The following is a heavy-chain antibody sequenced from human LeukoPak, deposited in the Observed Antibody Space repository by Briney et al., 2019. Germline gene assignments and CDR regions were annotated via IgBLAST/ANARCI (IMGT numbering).Heavy chain of an antibody. D-gene: IGHD6-25*01. CDR3: ARGPSGIAADLFYYYYGMDV. Sequence: ASVKVSCKASGYTFTSYGISWVRQAPGQGLEWMGWISAYNGNTNYAQKLQGRVTMTTDTSTSTAYMELRSLRSDDTAVYYCARGPSGIAADLFYYYYGMDVWGQGTTSPSP. V-gene: IGHV1-18*01. CDR1: GYTFTSYG. CDR2: ISAYNGNT. J-gene: IGHJ6*02.